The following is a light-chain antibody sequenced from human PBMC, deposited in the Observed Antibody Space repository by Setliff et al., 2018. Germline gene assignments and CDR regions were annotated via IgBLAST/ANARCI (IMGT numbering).Light chain of an antibody. V-gene: IGLV2-14*01. CDR3: CSHTISSTRV. J-gene: IGLJ1*01. CDR1: SSDVGGYDY. Sequence: QSALTQPAAVSRSPGQSITISCTGTSSDVGGYDYVSWYQQHPGKAPKLIIYDVTKRPSGVSSRFSGSKSGNTASLTISGLQAEDEADYYCCSHTISSTRVFGTGTKVTVL. CDR2: DVT.